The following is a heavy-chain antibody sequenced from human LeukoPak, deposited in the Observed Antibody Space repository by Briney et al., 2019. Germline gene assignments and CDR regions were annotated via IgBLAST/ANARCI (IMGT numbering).Heavy chain of an antibody. D-gene: IGHD3-9*01. Sequence: PSETLSLTCAVYGGSFSGYYWSWIRQPPGKGLEWIGEINHSGSTNYNPSLKSRVTISVDTSKNQFSLKLSSVTAADTAVYYCARAPRAIILTGYYDYWGQGTLVTVSS. J-gene: IGHJ4*02. CDR2: INHSGST. CDR3: ARAPRAIILTGYYDY. CDR1: GGSFSGYY. V-gene: IGHV4-34*01.